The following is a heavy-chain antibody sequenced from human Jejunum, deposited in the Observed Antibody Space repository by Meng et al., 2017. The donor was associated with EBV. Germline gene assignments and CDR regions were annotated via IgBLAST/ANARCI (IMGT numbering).Heavy chain of an antibody. CDR3: SHYIWGSYPAGAY. D-gene: IGHD3-16*02. CDR2: IYHSGIV. Sequence: QVHRQDSGPGPVKPSETPSPPGAVSGGSISSNNWWSWVRQPPGKGLEWIGEIYHSGIVNYNPSLKSRVTISVDKSKNQFSLRLTSVTAADTAVYYCSHYIWGSYPAGAYWGQGTLVTVSS. V-gene: IGHV4-4*02. J-gene: IGHJ4*02. CDR1: GGSISSNNW.